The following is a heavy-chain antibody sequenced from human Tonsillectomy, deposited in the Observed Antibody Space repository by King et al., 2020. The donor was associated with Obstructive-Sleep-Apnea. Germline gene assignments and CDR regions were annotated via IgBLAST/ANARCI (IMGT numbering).Heavy chain of an antibody. CDR1: GYIFTSYA. V-gene: IGHV7-4-1*02. D-gene: IGHD2-15*01. Sequence: QLVRSGSELKNPGASVKVSCKASGYIFTSYAMNWVRQAPGQGLEWMGWINTNTGNPTYAQGFTGRFVFSLDTSVSTAYLQISSLKAEDTAVYFCASSVCSGGSCYAGYWGQGTLVTVSS. CDR2: INTNTGNP. CDR3: ASSVCSGGSCYAGY. J-gene: IGHJ4*02.